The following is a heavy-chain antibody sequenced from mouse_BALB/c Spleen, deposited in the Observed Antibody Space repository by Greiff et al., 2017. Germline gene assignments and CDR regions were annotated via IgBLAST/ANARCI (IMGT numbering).Heavy chain of an antibody. Sequence: ESGPGLVKPSQSLSLTCSVTGYSITSGYYWNWIRQFPGNKLEWMGYISYDGSNNYNPSLKNRISITRDTSKNQFFLKLNSVTTEDTATYYCATYYGNPGFAYWGQGTLVTVSA. V-gene: IGHV3-6*02. CDR2: ISYDGSN. CDR3: ATYYGNPGFAY. J-gene: IGHJ3*01. D-gene: IGHD2-10*01. CDR1: GYSITSGYY.